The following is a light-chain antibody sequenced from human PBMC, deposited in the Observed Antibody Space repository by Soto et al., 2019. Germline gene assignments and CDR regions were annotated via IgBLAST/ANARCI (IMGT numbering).Light chain of an antibody. V-gene: IGKV3-15*01. CDR2: GAS. Sequence: EIVMTQSPATLSVSPGERATLSCRASQSVSSNLAWYQQKPGQAPRLLICGASTRATGIPARFSGSRSGTEFTVTISSLQSEDFAVYYCQQYNNWPPYTFGQGTKLEIK. CDR1: QSVSSN. J-gene: IGKJ2*01. CDR3: QQYNNWPPYT.